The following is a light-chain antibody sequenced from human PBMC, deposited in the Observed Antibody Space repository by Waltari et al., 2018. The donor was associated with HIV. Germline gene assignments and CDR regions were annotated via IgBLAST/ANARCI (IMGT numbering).Light chain of an antibody. J-gene: IGLJ3*02. CDR2: DVS. Sequence: QSALTQPASVSGSPGQSITISCTGTSSDVGGYNYFSWYQPPPGKAPKLMIYDVSNRPSGVSYRFSGSKSGNTASLTISGLQAEDEADYYCSSYTTSSTWVFGGGTKLTVL. CDR3: SSYTTSSTWV. V-gene: IGLV2-14*01. CDR1: SSDVGGYNY.